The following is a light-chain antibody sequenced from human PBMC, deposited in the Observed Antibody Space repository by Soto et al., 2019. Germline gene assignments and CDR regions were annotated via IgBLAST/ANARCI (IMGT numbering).Light chain of an antibody. V-gene: IGKV1-9*01. Sequence: DIQLTQSPSFLSASVGDRVTITCRASQGISSYLAWYPQKPGKAPKLLIYAASTLQSGVPSRFSGSGSGTEFTLTSSSLQPEDFATYYCQQLNSYLSFGGGTKVEIK. J-gene: IGKJ4*01. CDR3: QQLNSYLS. CDR2: AAS. CDR1: QGISSY.